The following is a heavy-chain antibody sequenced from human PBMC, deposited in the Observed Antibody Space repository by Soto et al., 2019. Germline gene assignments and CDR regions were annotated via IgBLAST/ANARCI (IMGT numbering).Heavy chain of an antibody. V-gene: IGHV1-18*04. CDR1: GYTYTSYG. Sequence: ASVKVSWKASGYTYTSYGISWVRQATRQGLEWMGWISAYNGDTKYSPKFQGRVTITRDTSASTAYMELSSLRSEDTAVYYCVRRHVSATGIDWFDPWGQGTLVTVSS. D-gene: IGHD6-13*01. J-gene: IGHJ5*02. CDR2: ISAYNGDT. CDR3: VRRHVSATGIDWFDP.